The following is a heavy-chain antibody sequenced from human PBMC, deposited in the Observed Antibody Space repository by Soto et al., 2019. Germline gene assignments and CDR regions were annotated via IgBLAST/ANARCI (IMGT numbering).Heavy chain of an antibody. CDR3: ARWASLGYCTTISCYHSFDY. V-gene: IGHV1-3*01. CDR2: INVGNGNT. CDR1: GYTFTSYA. D-gene: IGHD2-2*03. Sequence: ASVKVSCKASGYTFTSYAMHWVRQAPGQRLEWMGWINVGNGNTKYSQKFQDRVTISRDTSASTAYMELSSLRSEDSAVYYCARWASLGYCTTISCYHSFDYWGQGTLVTVSS. J-gene: IGHJ4*02.